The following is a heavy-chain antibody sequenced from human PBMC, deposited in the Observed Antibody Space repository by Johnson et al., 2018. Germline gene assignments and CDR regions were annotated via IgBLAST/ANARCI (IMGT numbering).Heavy chain of an antibody. CDR2: IPHDGNNK. CDR1: GFAFSTYA. J-gene: IGHJ4*02. V-gene: IGHV3-30-3*01. Sequence: VQLVESGGGAVQPGRSXRLSCAASGFAFSTYAMHWVRQAPGKGLEWVAVIPHDGNNKYFVDSVKGRFSISRDNSKNTLYLEMNSLRPEDTAVYYFTGGGIYSDFDYWGQGALVTVSS. D-gene: IGHD1-26*01. CDR3: TGGGIYSDFDY.